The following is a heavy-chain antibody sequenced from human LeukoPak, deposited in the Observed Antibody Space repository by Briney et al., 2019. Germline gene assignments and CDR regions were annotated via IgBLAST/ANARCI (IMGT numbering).Heavy chain of an antibody. CDR1: GLTFRSYG. D-gene: IGHD4-17*01. Sequence: PGRSLRLSCAASGLTFRSYGMHWVRQAPGKGLEWVAVIWYDGSKKYYADSVKGRFTISRDNSKNTLYLQMNSLRVEDTAVYYCASGRGDYGVYSDYWGQGTLVTVSS. CDR2: IWYDGSKK. V-gene: IGHV3-33*01. J-gene: IGHJ4*02. CDR3: ASGRGDYGVYSDY.